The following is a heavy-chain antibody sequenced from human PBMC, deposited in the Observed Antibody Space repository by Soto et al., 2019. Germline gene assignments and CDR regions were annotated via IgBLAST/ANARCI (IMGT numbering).Heavy chain of an antibody. CDR2: ISGDGGGT. Sequence: EVQLLESGGSLVQPGGSLRLSCAASGFSFTSYAFSWVRQAPGKGLEWVSAISGDGGGTFYADSVKGRFTISRDNSKNTLFLQMNSLRAEDTAVYYCAVFQWRNRGVDYWGQGTLVTVSS. D-gene: IGHD6-19*01. V-gene: IGHV3-23*01. CDR3: AVFQWRNRGVDY. CDR1: GFSFTSYA. J-gene: IGHJ4*02.